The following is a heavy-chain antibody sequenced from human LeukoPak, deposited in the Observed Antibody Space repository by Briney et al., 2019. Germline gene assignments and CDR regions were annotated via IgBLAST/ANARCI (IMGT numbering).Heavy chain of an antibody. CDR1: GFTFSSYW. CDR2: IKQDGSEK. D-gene: IGHD6-13*01. CDR3: ASVHISIAAAGKGFDY. Sequence: PGGSPRLSCAASGFTFSSYWMSWVRQAPGKGLEWVANIKQDGSEKYYVDSVKGRFTISRDNAKNSLYLQMNSLRAEDTAVYYCASVHISIAAAGKGFDYWGQGTLVTVSS. J-gene: IGHJ4*02. V-gene: IGHV3-7*01.